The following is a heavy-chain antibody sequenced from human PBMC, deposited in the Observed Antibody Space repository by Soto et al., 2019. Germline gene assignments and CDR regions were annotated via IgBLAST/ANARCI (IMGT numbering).Heavy chain of an antibody. D-gene: IGHD7-27*01. CDR3: AKDFSGEGYFDY. Sequence: QVQLVESGGGVVQPGRSLRLSCAASGFTFSSYGMHWVRQAPGKGLEWVAVISYDGSNKYYADSVKGRFTISRDNSKNTLYLQMNSLRAEDTAVYYCAKDFSGEGYFDYWGQGTLVTVSS. CDR2: ISYDGSNK. J-gene: IGHJ4*02. V-gene: IGHV3-30*18. CDR1: GFTFSSYG.